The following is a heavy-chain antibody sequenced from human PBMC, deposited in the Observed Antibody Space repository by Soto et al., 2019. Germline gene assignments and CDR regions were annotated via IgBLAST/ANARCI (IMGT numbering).Heavy chain of an antibody. CDR2: IIPILGIA. Sequence: QVQLVQSGAEVKKPGSSVKVSCKASGGTFSSYTISWVRQAPGQGLEWMGRIIPILGIANYAQKFQGRVTITADKSTSTAYMELSSLRSEDTAVYYCVSRRAECGGDCSDYYYGMDVWGQGTTVTVSS. CDR3: VSRRAECGGDCSDYYYGMDV. CDR1: GGTFSSYT. V-gene: IGHV1-69*02. J-gene: IGHJ6*02. D-gene: IGHD2-21*02.